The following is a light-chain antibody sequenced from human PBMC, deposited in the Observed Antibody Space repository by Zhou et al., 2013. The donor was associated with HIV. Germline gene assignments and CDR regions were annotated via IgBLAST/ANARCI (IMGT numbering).Light chain of an antibody. CDR3: QQSYNMPFT. CDR2: GAS. Sequence: DIQMTQSPSSLSASVGDRVTITCRASQSISSYLYWLQQKPGKAPKVLIYGASSLQSGVPSRFSGSGSGTDFTLTISSLQPEDFATYYCQQSYNMPFTFGQGTRLEIK. J-gene: IGKJ5*01. V-gene: IGKV1-39*01. CDR1: QSISSY.